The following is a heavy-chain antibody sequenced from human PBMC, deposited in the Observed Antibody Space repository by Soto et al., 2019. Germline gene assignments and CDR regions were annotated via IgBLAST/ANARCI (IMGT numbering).Heavy chain of an antibody. J-gene: IGHJ4*02. CDR1: GFTFSSYA. CDR3: AKDSSGSYSPDY. CDR2: ISGSGGST. D-gene: IGHD1-26*01. V-gene: IGHV3-23*01. Sequence: EVQLLESGGGLVQPGGSLRLSCAASGFTFSSYAMSWVRQAPGKGLEWVSAISGSGGSTYDADSVKGRFTISRDNSKNTLHLQMNSLRAEDTAVYYCAKDSSGSYSPDYWGQGTLVTVSS.